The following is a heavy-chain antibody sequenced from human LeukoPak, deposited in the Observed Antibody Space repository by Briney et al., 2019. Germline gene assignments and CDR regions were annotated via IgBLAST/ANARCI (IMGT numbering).Heavy chain of an antibody. V-gene: IGHV3-30*04. J-gene: IGHJ3*02. Sequence: GGSLRLSCAASGFTFSSYAMHWVRQAPGKGLEWVAVISYDGSNKYYADSVKGRFTISRDNSKNTLYLQMNSLRAEDTAVYCCAREVELSSIAAPELTRDAFDIWGQGTMVTVSS. CDR3: AREVELSSIAAPELTRDAFDI. CDR1: GFTFSSYA. D-gene: IGHD6-6*01. CDR2: ISYDGSNK.